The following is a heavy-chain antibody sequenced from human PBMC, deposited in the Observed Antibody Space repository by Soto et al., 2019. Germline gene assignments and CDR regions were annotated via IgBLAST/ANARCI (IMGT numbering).Heavy chain of an antibody. Sequence: QVQLVESGGGVVQPGRSLRLSCAASGFTFSSYGMHWVRQAPGKGLEWVAVISYEGSNKYYADSVKGRFTISRDNSKNTLYLQMNSVRAEDTAVYYCVRPNRGGPGGHAFDIWGQGTMVTVSS. V-gene: IGHV3-30*03. CDR1: GFTFSSYG. J-gene: IGHJ3*02. D-gene: IGHD2-15*01. CDR2: ISYEGSNK. CDR3: VRPNRGGPGGHAFDI.